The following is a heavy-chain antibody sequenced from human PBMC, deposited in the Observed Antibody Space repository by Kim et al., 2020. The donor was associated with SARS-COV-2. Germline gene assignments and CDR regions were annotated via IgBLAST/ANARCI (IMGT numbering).Heavy chain of an antibody. CDR1: GYTFTSHV. V-gene: IGHV1-3*01. D-gene: IGHD3-10*01. CDR3: ARGAEKTLVWLGELLFLGMDV. J-gene: IGHJ6*02. CDR2: INAGNGDT. Sequence: ASVKVSCKAAGYTFTSHVIHWVRQAPGERLEWMGWINAGNGDTKYSQKFQGRVTITGDTSASTTYMEMSSLSREDTAVYYCARGAEKTLVWLGELLFLGMDVWGQGTTVTVSS.